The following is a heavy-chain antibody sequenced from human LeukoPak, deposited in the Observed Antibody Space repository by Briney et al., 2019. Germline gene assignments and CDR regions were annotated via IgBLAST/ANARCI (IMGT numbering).Heavy chain of an antibody. D-gene: IGHD6-6*01. V-gene: IGHV3-21*01. Sequence: GGSLRLSCAASGFTFSSYSMNWVRQAPGKGLEWVSSISSSSSYIYYADSVKGRFTISRDNAKNSLYLQMNSLRAEDTAVYYCARGGPSIAALVAYWGQGTLVTVSS. CDR1: GFTFSSYS. CDR3: ARGGPSIAALVAY. CDR2: ISSSSSYI. J-gene: IGHJ4*02.